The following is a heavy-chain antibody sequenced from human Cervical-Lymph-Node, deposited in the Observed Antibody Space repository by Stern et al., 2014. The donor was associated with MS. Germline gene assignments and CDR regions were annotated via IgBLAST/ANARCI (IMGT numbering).Heavy chain of an antibody. CDR3: AKAPIAMVGSYLDS. D-gene: IGHD6-19*01. J-gene: IGHJ4*02. V-gene: IGHV3-30*18. CDR2: ISFDGSKK. CDR1: GFTFSTYG. Sequence: VQLVESGGGVVQPGKSLRLSCAASGFTFSTYGMHWVRPAPGKGLAWVTFISFDGSKKYLADAVKGRFANSRDNSKDTLHLEMNSLRVDDTAVYYCAKAPIAMVGSYLDSWGQGTLVIVSS.